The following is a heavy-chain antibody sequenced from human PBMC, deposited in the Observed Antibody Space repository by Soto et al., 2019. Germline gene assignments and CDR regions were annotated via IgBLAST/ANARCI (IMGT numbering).Heavy chain of an antibody. J-gene: IGHJ2*01. V-gene: IGHV3-73*02. CDR3: TRHAVQYCGGDCYLLPYFDL. D-gene: IGHD2-21*02. Sequence: EVQLVESGGGLVQPGGSLKLSCAASGFTFSGSAVHWVRQASRKGLEWVGRIRSKANNYATVYAASVKGRFTISRDDSKNTAYLQMNSLKTEDTAVYYCTRHAVQYCGGDCYLLPYFDLWGRGTLVTVSS. CDR2: IRSKANNYAT. CDR1: GFTFSGSA.